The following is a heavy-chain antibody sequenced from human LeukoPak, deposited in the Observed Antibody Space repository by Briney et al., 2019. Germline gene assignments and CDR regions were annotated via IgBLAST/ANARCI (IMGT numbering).Heavy chain of an antibody. J-gene: IGHJ4*02. CDR3: ARGRSTLDY. Sequence: GGSLRLSCAVSGFTFDDYGMSWVRHAPGKGLEWVSGINWNGGSIGYADSVKGRFTISRDNVKNSLYLQMNSLRAEDTALYYCARGRSTLDYWGQGTLVTVSS. D-gene: IGHD2-2*01. CDR2: INWNGGSI. CDR1: GFTFDDYG. V-gene: IGHV3-20*04.